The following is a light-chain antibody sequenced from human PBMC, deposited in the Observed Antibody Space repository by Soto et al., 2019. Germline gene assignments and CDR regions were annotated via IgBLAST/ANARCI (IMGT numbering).Light chain of an antibody. CDR2: EAS. CDR3: QKFNSYPIT. CDR1: QGLGSY. Sequence: DGHLTQSPSFLSSSLGDSVTITYRAIQGLGSYLAWYQQKTGKAPNILIYEASTLKSGVPSRLSGSGSGTELTLTIGGLQPDDFATYYCQKFNSYPITCGQGTRLEIK. V-gene: IGKV1-9*01. J-gene: IGKJ5*01.